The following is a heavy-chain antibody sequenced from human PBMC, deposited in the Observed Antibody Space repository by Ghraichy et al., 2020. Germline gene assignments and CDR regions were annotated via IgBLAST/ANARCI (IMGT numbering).Heavy chain of an antibody. CDR2: IYHSGST. CDR1: GGSISSSNW. D-gene: IGHD6-6*01. CDR3: ARFSEDSQDAFDI. J-gene: IGHJ3*02. Sequence: SETLSLTCAVSGGSISSSNWWSWVRQPPGKGLEWIGEIYHSGSTNYNPSLKSRVTISVDKSKNQFSLKLSSVTAADTAVYYCARFSEDSQDAFDIWGQGTMVTVSS. V-gene: IGHV4-4*02.